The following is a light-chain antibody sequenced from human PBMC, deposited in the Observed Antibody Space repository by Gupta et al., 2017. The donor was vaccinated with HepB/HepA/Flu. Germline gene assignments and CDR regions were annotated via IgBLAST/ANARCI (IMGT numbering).Light chain of an antibody. CDR2: GAS. CDR1: QDSSNY. V-gene: IGKV1-27*01. CDR3: QKYSTGPRT. J-gene: IGKJ1*01. Sequence: IQITPSPSSLSASVGDRVTITCRASQDSSNYLAWYQQKPGKVPNLLMYGASTLQSGVPSRFSGSGSGTDFTLTITSLQPEDVATYCCQKYSTGPRTFGQGTKVEIK.